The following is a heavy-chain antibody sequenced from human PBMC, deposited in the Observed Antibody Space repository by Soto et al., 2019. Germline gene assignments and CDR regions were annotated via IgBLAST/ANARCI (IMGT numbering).Heavy chain of an antibody. CDR2: ISGSGGST. CDR3: AKDKVTMVRGSYGMDV. D-gene: IGHD3-10*01. Sequence: EVQLLESGGGLVQPGGSLRLSCAASGFTFSSYAMSWVRQAPGKGLEWVSAISGSGGSTYYADSVKGRFTISRDNSKNTLYLQMNSLRAEDTAVYYCAKDKVTMVRGSYGMDVWGQGTTVTVSS. J-gene: IGHJ6*02. CDR1: GFTFSSYA. V-gene: IGHV3-23*01.